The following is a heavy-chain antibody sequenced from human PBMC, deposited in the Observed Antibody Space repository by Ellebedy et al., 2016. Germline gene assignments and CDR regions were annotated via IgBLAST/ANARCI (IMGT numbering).Heavy chain of an antibody. CDR1: GYTFTSYG. J-gene: IGHJ4*02. Sequence: ASVKVSXXASGYTFTSYGISWVRQAPGQGLEWMGWISAYNGNTNYAQKLQGRVTMTTDTSTSTAYMELRSLRSDDTAVYYCARGLLRGIVVVPAALDYWGQGTLVTVSS. CDR3: ARGLLRGIVVVPAALDY. CDR2: ISAYNGNT. V-gene: IGHV1-18*01. D-gene: IGHD2-2*01.